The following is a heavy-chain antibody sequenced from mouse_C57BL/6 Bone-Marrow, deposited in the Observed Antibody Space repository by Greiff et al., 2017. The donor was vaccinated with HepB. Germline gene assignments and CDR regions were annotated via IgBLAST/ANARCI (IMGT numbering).Heavy chain of an antibody. CDR1: GYTFTSYG. CDR3: ARDGYYTWFAY. D-gene: IGHD2-3*01. J-gene: IGHJ3*01. V-gene: IGHV1-81*01. CDR2: IYPRSGNT. Sequence: VKLQESGAELARPGASVKLSCKASGYTFTSYGISWVKQRTGQGLEWIGEIYPRSGNTYYNEKFKGKATLTAVKSSSTAYMELRSLTSEDSAVYFCARDGYYTWFAYWGQGTLVTVSA.